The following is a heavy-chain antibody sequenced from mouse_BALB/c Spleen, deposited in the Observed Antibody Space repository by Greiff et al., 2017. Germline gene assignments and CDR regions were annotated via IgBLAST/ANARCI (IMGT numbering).Heavy chain of an antibody. CDR2: IYPGDGDT. V-gene: IGHV1-87*01. CDR3: ARDSDGYYAMDY. Sequence: QVQLKQSGAELARPGASVKLSCKASGYTFTSYWMQWVKQRPGQGLEWIGAIYPGDGDTRYTQKFKGKATLTADKSSSTAYMQLSSLASEDSAVYYCARDSDGYYAMDYWGQGTSVTVSS. D-gene: IGHD2-3*01. J-gene: IGHJ4*01. CDR1: GYTFTSYW.